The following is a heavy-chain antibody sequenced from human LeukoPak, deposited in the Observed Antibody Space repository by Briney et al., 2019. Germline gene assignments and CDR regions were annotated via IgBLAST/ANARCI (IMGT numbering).Heavy chain of an antibody. J-gene: IGHJ4*02. V-gene: IGHV4-59*08. Sequence: SETLSLTCTVSGGSISSYYWSWIRQPPGKGLEWIGYIYYSGSTNYNPSLKSRVTISVDTSKNQFSLKLSSVTAADTAVYYCARLYMAVADFDYWGQGTLVTVSS. D-gene: IGHD6-19*01. CDR3: ARLYMAVADFDY. CDR1: GGSISSYY. CDR2: IYYSGST.